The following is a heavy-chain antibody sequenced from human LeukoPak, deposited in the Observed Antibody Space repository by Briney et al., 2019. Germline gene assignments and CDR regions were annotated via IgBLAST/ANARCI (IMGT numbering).Heavy chain of an antibody. CDR3: ARGGLHYDFWSGYGIYFDY. Sequence: PGGSLRLSCGASGFTVSTNYMSWVRQAPGKGLEWVSIIYSGGSTYYADSVKGRFTISRDNSKNTLYLQMGSLRAEDMAVYYCARGGLHYDFWSGYGIYFDYWGQGTLVTVSS. CDR2: IYSGGST. D-gene: IGHD3-3*01. CDR1: GFTVSTNY. V-gene: IGHV3-66*01. J-gene: IGHJ4*02.